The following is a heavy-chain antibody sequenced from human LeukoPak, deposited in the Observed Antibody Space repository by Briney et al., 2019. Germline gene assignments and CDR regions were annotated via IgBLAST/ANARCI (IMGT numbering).Heavy chain of an antibody. J-gene: IGHJ4*02. Sequence: GGSLRLSCAASGLTFSSYAMSWVRLAPGKGLEWVSGISGSGGSTYYADSVKGRFTISRDNSKNTVYLQMNSLRAEDTALYYCAKQHSDHLSSIDYWGQGTLVTVSS. CDR2: ISGSGGST. CDR1: GLTFSSYA. D-gene: IGHD1-14*01. CDR3: AKQHSDHLSSIDY. V-gene: IGHV3-23*01.